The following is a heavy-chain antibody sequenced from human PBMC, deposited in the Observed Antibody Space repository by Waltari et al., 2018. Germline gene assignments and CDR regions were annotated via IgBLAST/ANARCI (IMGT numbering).Heavy chain of an antibody. D-gene: IGHD3-3*01. V-gene: IGHV1-2*02. CDR2: LNPNSGGA. J-gene: IGHJ4*02. CDR3: ARGGPAIFGVLITKRFDY. Sequence: QVQLVQSGAEVKKPGASVKVSCKASGSTFTDYYMHWVRQAPGQGLEWMGRLNPNSGGANYTKKFKGRGTMTRDTSISTAYMELSRLRSDDTAVYYCARGGPAIFGVLITKRFDYWGQGTLVTVSS. CDR1: GSTFTDYY.